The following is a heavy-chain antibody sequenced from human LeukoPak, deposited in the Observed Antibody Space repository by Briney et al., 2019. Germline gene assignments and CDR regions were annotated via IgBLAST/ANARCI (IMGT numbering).Heavy chain of an antibody. CDR2: IYSGGST. V-gene: IGHV3-53*01. D-gene: IGHD4-23*01. Sequence: GGSLRLSCAVSGFTVSSNYMSWVRQAPGKGLEWVSVIYSGGSTYYADSVKGRFTISRDNSKNTLYLQIKSLRAEDTAVYYCARDGQDYGGNAVDYWGQGTLVTVSS. CDR3: ARDGQDYGGNAVDY. CDR1: GFTVSSNY. J-gene: IGHJ4*02.